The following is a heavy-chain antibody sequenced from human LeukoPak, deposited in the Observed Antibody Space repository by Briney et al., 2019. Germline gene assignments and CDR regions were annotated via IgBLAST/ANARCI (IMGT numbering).Heavy chain of an antibody. CDR3: ARDPSSGSHSGDY. V-gene: IGHV3-53*01. D-gene: IGHD1-26*01. CDR1: GFTVSSNY. CDR2: IYSGGST. Sequence: GGSLRLSCAASGFTVSSNYMSWGRQAPGKGLEWGSVIYSGGSTYYADSVKGRFTISRDNSKNTLYLQMTSLRAEDTAVYYCARDPSSGSHSGDYWGQGTLVTVSS. J-gene: IGHJ4*02.